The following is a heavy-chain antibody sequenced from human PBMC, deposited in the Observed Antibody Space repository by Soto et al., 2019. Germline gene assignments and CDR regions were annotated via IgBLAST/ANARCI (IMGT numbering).Heavy chain of an antibody. V-gene: IGHV3-48*02. CDR2: ISSSSSTI. D-gene: IGHD3-22*01. J-gene: IGHJ4*02. CDR1: GFTFSSYS. CDR3: ARGTYYYDSSGPRRLDY. Sequence: GGSLRLSCAASGFTFSSYSMNWVRQAPGKGLEWVSYISSSSSTIYYADSVKGRFTISRDNAKNSLYLQMNSLRDEDTAVYYCARGTYYYDSSGPRRLDYWGQGTLVTVSS.